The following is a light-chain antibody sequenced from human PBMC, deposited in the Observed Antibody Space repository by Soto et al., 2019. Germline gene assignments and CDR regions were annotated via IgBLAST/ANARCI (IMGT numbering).Light chain of an antibody. J-gene: IGLJ1*01. CDR3: CSYASDSTYV. CDR1: SSDVGNYNL. CDR2: EGS. Sequence: QSALTQPASASGSPGQSITISCTGTSSDVGNYNLVSWYQQHPGKAPKLMIYEGSRRPSGVSNRFSGSKSGNAASLTISGLQAEDEADYYCCSYASDSTYVFGSGTKVTVL. V-gene: IGLV2-23*01.